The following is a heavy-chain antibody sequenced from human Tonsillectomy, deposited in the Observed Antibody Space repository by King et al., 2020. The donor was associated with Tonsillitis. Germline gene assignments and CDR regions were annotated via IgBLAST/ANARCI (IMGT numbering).Heavy chain of an antibody. CDR2: IIPILGIA. CDR1: GGTFSSYA. D-gene: IGHD3-16*01. Sequence: VQLVESGAEVKKPGSSVKVSCKASGGTFSSYAISWVRQAPGQGLEWMGRIIPILGIANYAQKFQGRVTITADKSTSTAYMELSSLRSEDTAVYYCARGELDYAVKGSFDSGGQGTLVTVSS. CDR3: ARGELDYAVKGSFDS. J-gene: IGHJ4*02. V-gene: IGHV1-69*09.